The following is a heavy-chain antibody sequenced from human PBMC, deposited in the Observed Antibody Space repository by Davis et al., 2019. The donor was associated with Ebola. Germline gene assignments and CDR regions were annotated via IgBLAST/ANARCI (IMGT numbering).Heavy chain of an antibody. CDR3: ARGGRYCSSTSCYPYYYYYYMDV. CDR2: IYTSGST. CDR1: GGSISSYY. D-gene: IGHD2-2*01. V-gene: IGHV4-4*07. Sequence: PSETLSLTCTVSGGSISSYYWSWIRQPAGKGLEWIGRIYTSGSTNYNPSLKSRVTISVDTSKNQFSLKLSSVTAADTAVYYCARGGRYCSSTSCYPYYYYYYMDVWGKGTTVTVSS. J-gene: IGHJ6*03.